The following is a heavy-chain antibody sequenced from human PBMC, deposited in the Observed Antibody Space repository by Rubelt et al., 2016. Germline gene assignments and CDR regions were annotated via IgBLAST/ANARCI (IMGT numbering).Heavy chain of an antibody. J-gene: IGHJ1*01. CDR1: FTFSSYA. Sequence: FTFSSYAMHWVRQAPGKGLEYVSAISSNGGSTYYADSVKGRFTISRDNSKNTLYLQMNSLRAEDTAVYYCAKPARLDYGINAEYFQHWGQGTLVTVSS. D-gene: IGHD4-17*01. CDR3: AKPARLDYGINAEYFQH. V-gene: IGHV3-64*04. CDR2: ISSNGGST.